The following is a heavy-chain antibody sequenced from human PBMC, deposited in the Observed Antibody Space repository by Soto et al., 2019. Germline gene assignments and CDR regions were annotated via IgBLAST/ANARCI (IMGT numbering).Heavy chain of an antibody. D-gene: IGHD1-26*01. CDR3: ARDPRGSYWIFDY. V-gene: IGHV4-59*01. CDR2: IYYSGST. Sequence: SETLSLTCTVSGGSISSYYWSWIRQPPGKGLEWIGYIYYSGSTNYNPSLKSRVTISVDTSKNQFSLKLSSVTAADTAVYYCARDPRGSYWIFDYWGQGTLVTVSS. CDR1: GGSISSYY. J-gene: IGHJ4*02.